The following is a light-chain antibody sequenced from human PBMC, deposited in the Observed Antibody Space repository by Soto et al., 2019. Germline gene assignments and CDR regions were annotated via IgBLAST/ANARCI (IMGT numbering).Light chain of an antibody. J-gene: IGKJ5*01. CDR3: MQALQTPIT. CDR2: LGS. Sequence: DIVMSQSPLSLPVTPGEPASISCRSSQSLLHRDGYNYLDWYLQKPGQSPQLLIYLGSNRASGVXDXXSGSGSGTDFTLKISRVEAEDVGVYYCMQALQTPITFGQGTRLEIK. CDR1: QSLLHRDGYNY. V-gene: IGKV2-28*01.